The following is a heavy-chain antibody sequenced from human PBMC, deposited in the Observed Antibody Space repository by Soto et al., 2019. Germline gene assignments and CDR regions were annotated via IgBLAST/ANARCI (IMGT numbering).Heavy chain of an antibody. D-gene: IGHD6-13*01. Sequence: ASVKVSFKASGYTFTSYGISWVRQAPGQGLEWMGWISAYNGNTNYAQKLQGRVTMTTDTSTSTAYMELRSLRSDDTAVYYCATPAPGAAGTYFDYWGQGTLVTVSS. V-gene: IGHV1-18*04. CDR1: GYTFTSYG. J-gene: IGHJ4*02. CDR2: ISAYNGNT. CDR3: ATPAPGAAGTYFDY.